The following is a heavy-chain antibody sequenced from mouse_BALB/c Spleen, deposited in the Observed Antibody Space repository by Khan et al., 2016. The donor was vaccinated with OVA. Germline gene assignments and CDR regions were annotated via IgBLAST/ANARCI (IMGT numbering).Heavy chain of an antibody. CDR2: IYPGISDS. V-gene: IGHV1-5*01. CDR3: TRSYDSYYFDY. D-gene: IGHD2-4*01. Sequence: EVQLQQSGTVLARPGASVKMSCKASGYSFTSYWMHWVTQRPGQGLEWIGAIYPGISDSRYNQKFKGKAKLNAVTSASTAYMDLSSLTNEDSAVYYCTRSYDSYYFDYWGQGTTLTVSS. CDR1: GYSFTSYW. J-gene: IGHJ2*01.